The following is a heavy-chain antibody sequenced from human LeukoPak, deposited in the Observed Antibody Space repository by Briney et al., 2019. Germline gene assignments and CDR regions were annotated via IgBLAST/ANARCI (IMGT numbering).Heavy chain of an antibody. D-gene: IGHD6-13*01. J-gene: IGHJ4*02. CDR2: IYHSGST. CDR3: ATGYSSTWYYFDY. Sequence: PSETLSLTCAVSGDSISSYYWSWIRQPPGKGLEWIGYIYHSGSTNYNPSLKSRVTISADTSKDQFSLKLASVTAADTAVYYCATGYSSTWYYFDYWGQGTLVTVSS. V-gene: IGHV4-59*01. CDR1: GDSISSYY.